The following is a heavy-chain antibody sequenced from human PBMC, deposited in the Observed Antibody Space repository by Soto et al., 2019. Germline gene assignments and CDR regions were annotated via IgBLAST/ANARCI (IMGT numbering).Heavy chain of an antibody. CDR2: ISSTSTYT. CDR1: GFSFSDFY. V-gene: IGHV3-11*05. Sequence: PGGSLRLSCAASGFSFSDFYMSWLRQAPGKGLEWVSYISSTSTYTNYADSVEGRFTISRDNAKNSLFLQMNSLRAEDTAVYYCARDYYDSNGSFDYWGQGALVTVSS. CDR3: ARDYYDSNGSFDY. D-gene: IGHD3-22*01. J-gene: IGHJ4*02.